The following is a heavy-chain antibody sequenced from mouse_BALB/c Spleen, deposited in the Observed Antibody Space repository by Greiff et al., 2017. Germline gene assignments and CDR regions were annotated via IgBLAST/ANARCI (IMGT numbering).Heavy chain of an antibody. CDR3: ARATVVSLDY. V-gene: IGHV3-6*02. CDR2: ISYDGSN. Sequence: EVKLQESGPGLVKPSQSLSLTCSVTGYSITSGYYWNWIRQFPGNKLEWMGYISYDGSNNYNPSLKNRISITRDTSKNQFFLKLNSVTTEDTATYYCARATVVSLDYWGQGTTLTVSS. J-gene: IGHJ2*01. D-gene: IGHD1-1*01. CDR1: GYSITSGYY.